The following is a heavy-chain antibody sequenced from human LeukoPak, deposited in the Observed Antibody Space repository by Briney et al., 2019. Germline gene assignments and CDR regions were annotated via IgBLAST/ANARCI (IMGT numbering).Heavy chain of an antibody. CDR2: INRSGST. V-gene: IGHV4-34*01. Sequence: PSETLSLTCAVYGGSFSGYYWSWIRQPPGKGLEWIGEINRSGSTNYNPSLKSRVTISVDTSKNQFSLKLSSVTAADTAVYYCARGLDWFDPWGQGTLVTVSS. CDR1: GGSFSGYY. CDR3: ARGLDWFDP. J-gene: IGHJ5*02.